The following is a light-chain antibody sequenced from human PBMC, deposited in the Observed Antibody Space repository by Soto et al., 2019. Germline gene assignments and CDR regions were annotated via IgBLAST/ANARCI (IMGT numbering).Light chain of an antibody. CDR3: QQYNSYPLT. CDR2: KAS. CDR1: QSISSW. V-gene: IGKV1-5*03. Sequence: DIQMTQSPSTLSASVGDRVTITCRASQSISSWLAWYQQKPGKAPKLLIYKASSLESGDPSRFSGSGSGTEFTLTISSLQPDDFAPYYCQQYNSYPLTFGGGTKVEIK. J-gene: IGKJ4*01.